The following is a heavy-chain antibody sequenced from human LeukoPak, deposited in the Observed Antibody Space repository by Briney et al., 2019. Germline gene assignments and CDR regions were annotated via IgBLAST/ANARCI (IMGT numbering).Heavy chain of an antibody. CDR1: GFTFSDYY. V-gene: IGHV3-11*04. CDR3: ARDSNNYYYYMDV. CDR2: ISSSGSTI. J-gene: IGHJ6*03. Sequence: GGSLRLSCAASGFTFSDYYMSWIRQAPGKGLEWVSYISSSGSTIYYADSVKGRFTISRDNAKNSLYLQMNSLRAEDTAVYYCARDSNNYYYYMDVWGKGTTVTVSS.